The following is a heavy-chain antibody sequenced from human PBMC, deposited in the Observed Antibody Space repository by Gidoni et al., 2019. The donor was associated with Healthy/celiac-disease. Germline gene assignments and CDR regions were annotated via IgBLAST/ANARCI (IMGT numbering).Heavy chain of an antibody. J-gene: IGHJ4*02. V-gene: IGHV3-30*18. CDR1: GFHLSSYG. CDR2: ISYDGSNK. D-gene: IGHD2-21*01. Sequence: QVQLVESVGGVVQPGRSLILSCAGSGFHLSSYGMHWVRQAPGKGLEWVAVISYDGSNKYYADSVKGRFTISRDNSKNTLYLQMNSLRAEDTAVYYCAKEGYCGGDCYGPFDYWGQGTLVTVSS. CDR3: AKEGYCGGDCYGPFDY.